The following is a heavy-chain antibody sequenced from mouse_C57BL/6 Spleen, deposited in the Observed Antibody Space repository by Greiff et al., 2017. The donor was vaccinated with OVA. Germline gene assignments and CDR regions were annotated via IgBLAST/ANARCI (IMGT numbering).Heavy chain of an antibody. CDR2: IYPGDGDT. CDR1: GYAFSSSW. CDR3: ASYYGSPYFDY. D-gene: IGHD1-1*01. Sequence: VQLKQSGPELVKPGASVKISCKASGYAFSSSWMNWVKQRPGKGLEWIGRIYPGDGDTNYNGKFKGKATLTADKSSSTAYLQLSSLTSEDAAVYFCASYYGSPYFDYWGQGTTLTVSS. J-gene: IGHJ2*01. V-gene: IGHV1-82*01.